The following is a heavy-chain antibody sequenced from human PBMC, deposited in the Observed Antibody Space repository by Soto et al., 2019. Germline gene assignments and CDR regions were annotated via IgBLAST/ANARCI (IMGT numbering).Heavy chain of an antibody. CDR1: GYTFTSYY. CDR3: AIFFLIAAAGTVSISGAFDI. CDR2: INPSGGST. V-gene: IGHV1-46*01. Sequence: GASVKVSCKASGYTFTSYYMHWVRQAPGQGLEWMGIINPSGGSTSYAQKFQGRVTMTRDTSTSTVYMELSSLRSEDTAVYYCAIFFLIAAAGTVSISGAFDIWGQGTMVTVSS. D-gene: IGHD6-13*01. J-gene: IGHJ3*02.